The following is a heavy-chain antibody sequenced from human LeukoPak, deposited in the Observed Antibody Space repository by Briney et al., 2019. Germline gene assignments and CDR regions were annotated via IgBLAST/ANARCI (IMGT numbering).Heavy chain of an antibody. V-gene: IGHV4-38-2*02. CDR3: ARDFRGGYDFWSGYYTPYYFDY. CDR1: GYSISSGYY. D-gene: IGHD3-3*01. Sequence: SETLSLTCTVSGYSISSGYYWGWIRQPPGKGLEWIGSIYHSGSTYYNPSLKSRVTISVDTSKNQFSLKLSSVTAADTAVYYCARDFRGGYDFWSGYYTPYYFDYWGQGILVTVSS. CDR2: IYHSGST. J-gene: IGHJ4*02.